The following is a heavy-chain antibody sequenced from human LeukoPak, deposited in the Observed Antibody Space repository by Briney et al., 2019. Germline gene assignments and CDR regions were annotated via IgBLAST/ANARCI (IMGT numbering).Heavy chain of an antibody. J-gene: IGHJ4*02. V-gene: IGHV1-69*13. CDR2: IIPIFGTA. CDR3: ARGHPDYGDYALNY. D-gene: IGHD4-17*01. CDR1: GGTFSSYA. Sequence: ASVKVSCKASGGTFSSYAISWVRQAPGQGREWMGGIIPIFGTANYAQKFQGRVTITADESTSTAYMELSSLRSEDTAVYYCARGHPDYGDYALNYWGQGTLVTVSS.